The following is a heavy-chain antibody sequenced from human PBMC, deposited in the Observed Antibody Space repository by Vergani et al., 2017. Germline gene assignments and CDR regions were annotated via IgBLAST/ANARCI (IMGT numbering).Heavy chain of an antibody. CDR3: AKDGNGIAAAGTIFSFDP. CDR1: GFTFSRYA. CDR2: ISGSCGST. J-gene: IGHJ5*02. D-gene: IGHD6-13*01. V-gene: IGHV3-23*01. Sequence: EVQLLESGGGLVQPGGSLRLSCAASGFTFSRYAMSWVRQAPGKWLEWVSDISGSCGSTYYADSVKARFTISRHNSNNTLYLQMNSLRAEDTAVYYCAKDGNGIAAAGTIFSFDPWGQGTLVTVSS.